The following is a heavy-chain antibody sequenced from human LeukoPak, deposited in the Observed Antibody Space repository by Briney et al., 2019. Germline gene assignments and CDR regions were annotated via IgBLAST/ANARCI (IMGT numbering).Heavy chain of an antibody. Sequence: GASVKVSCKASGGTFSSYAISWVRQAPGQGLEWMGGIIPIFGTANYAQKFQDRVTITADKSTSTAYMELSSLRSEDTAVYYCARDSIAAAGTGPYGMDVWGKGTTVTVSS. J-gene: IGHJ6*04. V-gene: IGHV1-69*06. CDR3: ARDSIAAAGTGPYGMDV. CDR2: IIPIFGTA. CDR1: GGTFSSYA. D-gene: IGHD6-13*01.